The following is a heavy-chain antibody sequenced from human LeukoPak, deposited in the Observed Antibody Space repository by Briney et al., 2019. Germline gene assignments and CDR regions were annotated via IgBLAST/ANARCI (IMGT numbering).Heavy chain of an antibody. CDR3: ARATASGSGRAYDH. J-gene: IGHJ4*02. D-gene: IGHD3-10*01. CDR1: GESMIGHY. Sequence: SETLSLTCAVCGESMIGHYWTWIRQPPGKRLEWIGEIHHSGGTNSNPSLKNRLTMSIDMSKNQFSLKLKSVTAADTAVYYCARATASGSGRAYDHRAQGNLVPVSS. CDR2: IHHSGGT. V-gene: IGHV4-34*01.